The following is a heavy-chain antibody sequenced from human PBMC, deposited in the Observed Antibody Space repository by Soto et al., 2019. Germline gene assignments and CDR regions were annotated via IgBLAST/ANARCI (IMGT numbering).Heavy chain of an antibody. J-gene: IGHJ6*02. CDR3: ARDIAVAGPGTHYYYYGMDV. CDR2: SIPIFGTA. D-gene: IGHD6-19*01. V-gene: IGHV1-69*01. Sequence: QVQLVQSGAEVKKPGSSVKVSCKASGGTFSSYAISWVRQAPGQGLEWMGGSIPIFGTANYAQKFQGRVTITADESTSTAYMELSSLRSEDTAVYYCARDIAVAGPGTHYYYYGMDVWGQGTTVTVSS. CDR1: GGTFSSYA.